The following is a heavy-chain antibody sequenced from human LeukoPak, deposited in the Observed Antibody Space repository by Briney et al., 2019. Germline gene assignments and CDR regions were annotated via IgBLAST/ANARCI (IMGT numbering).Heavy chain of an antibody. Sequence: PGESLKISFKGSGXSFTSYWIGWVRQMPGKGLEWMGIIYPGDSDTRYSPSFQGQVTIAADKSISTAYLQWSSLKASDTAMYYCARRRSSSWLDYWGQGTLVTVSS. CDR3: ARRRSSSWLDY. CDR2: IYPGDSDT. D-gene: IGHD6-13*01. V-gene: IGHV5-51*01. J-gene: IGHJ4*02. CDR1: GXSFTSYW.